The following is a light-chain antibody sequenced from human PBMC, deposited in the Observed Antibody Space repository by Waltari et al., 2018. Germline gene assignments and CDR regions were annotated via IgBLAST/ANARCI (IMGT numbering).Light chain of an antibody. J-gene: IGLJ3*02. CDR2: EVS. V-gene: IGLV2-14*01. Sequence: QSALTQPASVSGSPGQSITIPCTGTSSDIGGYNYVSWYQPHPGKPPTLIIYEVSNRPSGVSNRFSGSKSGNTASLTISGLQAEDEADYYCSSYTSNSRVFGAGTKLTVL. CDR3: SSYTSNSRV. CDR1: SSDIGGYNY.